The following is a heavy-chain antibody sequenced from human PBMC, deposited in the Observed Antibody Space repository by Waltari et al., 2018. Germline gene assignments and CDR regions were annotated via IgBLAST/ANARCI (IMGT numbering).Heavy chain of an antibody. CDR2: IYYSGST. CDR3: AREIAVAEIDY. J-gene: IGHJ4*02. D-gene: IGHD6-19*01. V-gene: IGHV4-59*01. Sequence: QVQLQESGPGLVKPSETLSLTCTFPGCSISSYYWSWIRQPPGKGLEWIGYIYYSGSTNYNPSLKSRVTISVDTSKNQFSLKLSSVTAADTAVYYCAREIAVAEIDYWGQGTLVTVSS. CDR1: GCSISSYY.